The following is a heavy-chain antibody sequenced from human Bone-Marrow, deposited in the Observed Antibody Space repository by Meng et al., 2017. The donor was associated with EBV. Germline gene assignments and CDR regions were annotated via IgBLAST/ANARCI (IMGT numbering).Heavy chain of an antibody. V-gene: IGHV3-30*18. CDR1: GFTFSNFG. Sequence: QVLLVESGXGVVQPVRSLRLAXAASGFTFSNFGMHWVRQTPGKGLEWVAFISYDGSEKYYAESVKGRFTISRDNSKNTLYLQMNSLRAEDTAVYHCAKDGDNGNWNTAYYFDFWGQGTLVTVSS. CDR2: ISYDGSEK. J-gene: IGHJ4*02. D-gene: IGHD1/OR15-1a*01. CDR3: AKDGDNGNWNTAYYFDF.